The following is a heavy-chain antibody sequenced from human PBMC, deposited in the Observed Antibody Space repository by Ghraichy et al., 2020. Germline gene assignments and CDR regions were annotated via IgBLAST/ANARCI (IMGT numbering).Heavy chain of an antibody. D-gene: IGHD2-2*01. J-gene: IGHJ6*02. CDR1: GYTFTSYG. Sequence: ASVKVSCKASGYTFTSYGISWVRQAPGQGLEWMGWISAYNGNTNYAQKLQGRVTMTTDTSTSTAYMELRSLRSDDTAVYYCARVRGYQLVSPADYYYGMDVWGQGTTVTVSS. CDR2: ISAYNGNT. CDR3: ARVRGYQLVSPADYYYGMDV. V-gene: IGHV1-18*01.